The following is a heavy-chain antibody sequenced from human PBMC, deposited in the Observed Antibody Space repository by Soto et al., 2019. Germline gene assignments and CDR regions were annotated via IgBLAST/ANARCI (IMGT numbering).Heavy chain of an antibody. CDR2: IIPILGIA. J-gene: IGHJ3*02. CDR3: VVWLRYCSGGSCPDAFDI. CDR1: GGTFSSYT. Sequence: GASVKVSCKASGGTFSSYTISWVRQAPGQGLEWMGRIIPILGIANYAQKFQGRVTITADKSTSTAYMELSSLRSEDTAVYYCVVWLRYCSGGSCPDAFDIWGQGTMVT. D-gene: IGHD2-15*01. V-gene: IGHV1-69*02.